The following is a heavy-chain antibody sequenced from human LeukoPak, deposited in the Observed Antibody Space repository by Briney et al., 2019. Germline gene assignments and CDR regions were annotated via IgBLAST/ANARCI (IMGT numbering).Heavy chain of an antibody. V-gene: IGHV3-30*18. J-gene: IGHJ1*01. Sequence: PGGSLRLSCAASGFTFSSYGMHWVRQAPGKGLEWVAVISYDGSNKYYADSVKGRFTISRDNSKNTLYLQMNSLRAEDTAVYYCAKDSSGYSYFQHWGQGTLVTVSS. CDR2: ISYDGSNK. CDR1: GFTFSSYG. D-gene: IGHD3-22*01. CDR3: AKDSSGYSYFQH.